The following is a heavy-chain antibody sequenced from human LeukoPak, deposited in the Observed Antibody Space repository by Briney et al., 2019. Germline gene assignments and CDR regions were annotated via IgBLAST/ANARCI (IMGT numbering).Heavy chain of an antibody. CDR3: TTDLQALVVVDEKN. CDR1: GFTSSSYS. Sequence: PGGSLRLSCAASGFTSSSYSMHWVRQPPGKGLLWVSRINTDGSSANYADSVKGRFTVSRENAKNTLYLQMNSLRAEKTAVYYCTTDLQALVVVDEKNWGKGTLVTVS. V-gene: IGHV3-74*01. J-gene: IGHJ4*02. CDR2: INTDGSSA. D-gene: IGHD3-22*01.